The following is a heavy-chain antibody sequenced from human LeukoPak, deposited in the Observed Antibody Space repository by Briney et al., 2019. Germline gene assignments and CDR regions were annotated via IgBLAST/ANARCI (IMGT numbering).Heavy chain of an antibody. V-gene: IGHV1-8*01. CDR3: ARSPPLDVVVPAAHYYYYYGMDV. J-gene: IGHJ6*02. CDR1: GYTFTSYD. Sequence: ASVKVSCKASGYTFTSYDINWVRQAPGQGLEWMGWMNPNSGNTGYAQKFQGRVTMTRNTSISTAYMELSSLRSEDTAVYYCARSPPLDVVVPAAHYYYYYGMDVWGQGTTVTVSS. D-gene: IGHD2-2*01. CDR2: MNPNSGNT.